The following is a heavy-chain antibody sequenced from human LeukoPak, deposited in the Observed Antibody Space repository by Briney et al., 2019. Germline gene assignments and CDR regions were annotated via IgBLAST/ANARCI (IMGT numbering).Heavy chain of an antibody. J-gene: IGHJ4*02. D-gene: IGHD1-1*01. CDR1: GFTFESYT. V-gene: IGHV3-30-3*01. CDR3: ARDRSGPGYHFDY. CDR2: VSYGGSNK. Sequence: PGTSLRLSCAASGFTFESYTIHWVRQAPGKGLEWVALVSYGGSNKSYIDSVKGRVTISRDNSKNTLYLQMNSLRPEDTAVYYCARDRSGPGYHFDYWGEGTLVTVSS.